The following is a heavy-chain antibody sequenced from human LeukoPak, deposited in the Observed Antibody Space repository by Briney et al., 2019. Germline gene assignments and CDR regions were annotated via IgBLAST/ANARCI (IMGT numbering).Heavy chain of an antibody. Sequence: SETLSLTCTVSGGSISSSSYYWGWIRQPPGKGLEWIGCIYYSGSTYYNPSLKSRVTISVDTSKNQFSLKLSSVTAADTAVYYGARGLYCSGGSCSDAFDIWGQGTMVTVSS. V-gene: IGHV4-39*01. CDR2: IYYSGST. D-gene: IGHD2-15*01. CDR3: ARGLYCSGGSCSDAFDI. CDR1: GGSISSSSYY. J-gene: IGHJ3*02.